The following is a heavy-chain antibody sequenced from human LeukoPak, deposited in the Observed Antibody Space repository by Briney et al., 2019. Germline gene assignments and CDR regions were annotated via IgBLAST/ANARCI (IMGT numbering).Heavy chain of an antibody. D-gene: IGHD4-17*01. V-gene: IGHV3-7*01. J-gene: IGHJ4*02. Sequence: GGSLRLPCAASGFTFSTYWMSWVRQAPGKGLEWVANIKQDGREKYYVDSVKGRFTISRDNAKNSLYLQMNSLRAEDTAGYCCARGNDYGGYAEDFDYWGQGTLVTVSS. CDR1: GFTFSTYW. CDR3: ARGNDYGGYAEDFDY. CDR2: IKQDGREK.